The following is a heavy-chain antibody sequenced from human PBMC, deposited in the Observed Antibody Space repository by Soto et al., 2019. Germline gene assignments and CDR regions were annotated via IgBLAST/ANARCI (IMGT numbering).Heavy chain of an antibody. D-gene: IGHD2-15*01. Sequence: ASVKVSCKASGGTFSSYAISWVRQAPGQGLEWMGIINPSGGSTSYAQKFQGRVTMTRDTSTSTVYMELSSLRSEDTAVYYCARLFYSYGAAKFDPWGQGTLVTVSS. CDR3: ARLFYSYGAAKFDP. J-gene: IGHJ5*02. V-gene: IGHV1-46*01. CDR1: GGTFSSYA. CDR2: INPSGGST.